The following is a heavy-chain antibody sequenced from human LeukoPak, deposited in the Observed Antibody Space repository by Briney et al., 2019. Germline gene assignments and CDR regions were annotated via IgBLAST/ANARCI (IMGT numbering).Heavy chain of an antibody. CDR3: TTEITDIVVVPAAIQN. CDR2: IKSKTDGGTT. D-gene: IGHD2-2*02. J-gene: IGHJ4*02. Sequence: PGGSLRLSCAASGFTFSSYAMSWVRQAPGKGLEWVGRIKSKTDGGTTDYAAPVKGRFTISRDDSKNTLYLQMNSLKTEDTAVYYCTTEITDIVVVPAAIQNWGQGTLVTVSS. CDR1: GFTFSSYA. V-gene: IGHV3-15*01.